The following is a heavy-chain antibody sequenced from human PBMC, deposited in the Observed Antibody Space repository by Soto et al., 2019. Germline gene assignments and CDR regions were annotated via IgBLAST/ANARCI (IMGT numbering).Heavy chain of an antibody. CDR1: GGSISSSSYY. CDR2: IHYSGRT. D-gene: IGHD2-15*01. CDR3: ACRDMVMVVAAPDAQTFDY. V-gene: IGHV4-39*01. Sequence: QLQLQQSGPGLVKPSETLSLTCTVSGGSISSSSYYWGWIRQPPGKGLEWMGSIHYSGRTYYNPALKGRVTMTINTSKNQFSLELSTVTAADTAVYYFACRDMVMVVAAPDAQTFDYWGQGTLVTVSS. J-gene: IGHJ4*02.